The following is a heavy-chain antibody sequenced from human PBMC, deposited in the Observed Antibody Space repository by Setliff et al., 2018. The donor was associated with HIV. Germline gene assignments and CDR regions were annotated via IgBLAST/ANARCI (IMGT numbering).Heavy chain of an antibody. V-gene: IGHV4-4*09. CDR2: IYTSGSI. J-gene: IGHJ3*01. D-gene: IGHD4-17*01. CDR3: ARVQMAYAAFDV. CDR1: GGSISSYY. Sequence: PSETLSLTCTVSGGSISSYYWSWIRQPPGKGLEWIGYIYTSGSINYNPSLKSRVTISVDTSKNQFSLKLTSVAAADTAVYYCARVQMAYAAFDVWGQGTMVTVSS.